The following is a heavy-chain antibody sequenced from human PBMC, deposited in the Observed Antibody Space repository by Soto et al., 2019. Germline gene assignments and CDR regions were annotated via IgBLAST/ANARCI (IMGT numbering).Heavy chain of an antibody. CDR3: ARSGASWYFVY. CDR1: GYTFTTYY. D-gene: IGHD1-26*01. Sequence: ASVKVSCKASGYTFTTYYIHWVRQAPGQGLEWMGIINPSDGRTIYSQKFQGRVTVTRDTSTSTVYMEVSSLRSEDTAVYYRARSGASWYFVYWGQGTLVTVSS. CDR2: INPSDGRT. V-gene: IGHV1-46*01. J-gene: IGHJ4*02.